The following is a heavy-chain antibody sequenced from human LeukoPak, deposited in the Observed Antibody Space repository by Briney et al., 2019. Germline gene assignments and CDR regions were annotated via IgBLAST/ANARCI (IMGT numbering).Heavy chain of an antibody. CDR2: MNPGTGDT. CDR1: GYTFTYND. Sequence: ASVTDSCKASGYTFTYNDVNWVRQATGKGLEWMGWMNPGTGDTGYAPRFQGRLAMTADTSIKTAYMELSGLISDDAREDDRARGRAVADWGQGTLVTVSS. V-gene: IGHV1-8*01. J-gene: IGHJ4*02. CDR3: ARGRAVAD.